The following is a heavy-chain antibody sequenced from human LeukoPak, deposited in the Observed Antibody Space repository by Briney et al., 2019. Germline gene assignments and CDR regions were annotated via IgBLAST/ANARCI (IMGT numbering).Heavy chain of an antibody. Sequence: SETLSLTCAVYGGSFSGYYWSWIRQLPGKGLEWIGEINHSGSTNYNPSLKSRVTISVDTSKNQFSLKLSSVTAADTAVYYCARIPAAIRYYFDYWGQGTLVTVSS. D-gene: IGHD2-2*02. V-gene: IGHV4-34*01. CDR3: ARIPAAIRYYFDY. CDR1: GGSFSGYY. J-gene: IGHJ4*02. CDR2: INHSGST.